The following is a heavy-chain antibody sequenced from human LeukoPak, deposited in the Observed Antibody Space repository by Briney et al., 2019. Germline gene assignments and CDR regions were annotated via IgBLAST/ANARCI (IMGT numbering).Heavy chain of an antibody. CDR2: IGTAGDT. V-gene: IGHV3-13*01. CDR3: ARAYSGYCSGGSCPYFDY. D-gene: IGHD2-15*01. Sequence: PGGSLRLSCAASGFTFSSYDVHWVRQATGKGLEWVSAIGTAGDTYYPGSVKGRFTISRENAKNSLYLQMNSLRAGDTAVYYCARAYSGYCSGGSCPYFDYWGQGTLVTVSS. J-gene: IGHJ4*02. CDR1: GFTFSSYD.